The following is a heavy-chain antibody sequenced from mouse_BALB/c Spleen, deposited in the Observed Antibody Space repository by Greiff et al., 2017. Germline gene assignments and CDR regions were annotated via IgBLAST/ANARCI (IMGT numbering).Heavy chain of an antibody. CDR1: GYTFTSYW. CDR2: IYPSDSYT. Sequence: VQLQQPGAELVRPGASVKLSCKASGYTFTSYWINWVKQRPGQGLEWIGNIYPSDSYTNYNQKFKDKATLTVDKSSSTAYMQLSSPTSEDSAVYYCTRDYGNLAWFAYWGQGTLVTVSA. V-gene: IGHV1-69*02. D-gene: IGHD2-1*01. J-gene: IGHJ3*01. CDR3: TRDYGNLAWFAY.